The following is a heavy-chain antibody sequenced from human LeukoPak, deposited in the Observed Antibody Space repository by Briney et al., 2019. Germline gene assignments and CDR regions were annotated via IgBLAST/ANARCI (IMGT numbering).Heavy chain of an antibody. CDR1: GYTFTGYY. Sequence: ASVKVSCKASGYTFTGYYMHWVRQAPGQGLEWMGWINPNSGGTNYVQKFQGRVTMTRDTSISTAYMELSRLRSDDTAVYYCARDLSLGWFGELFGYYFDYWGQGTLVTISS. D-gene: IGHD3-10*01. V-gene: IGHV1-2*02. CDR3: ARDLSLGWFGELFGYYFDY. CDR2: INPNSGGT. J-gene: IGHJ4*02.